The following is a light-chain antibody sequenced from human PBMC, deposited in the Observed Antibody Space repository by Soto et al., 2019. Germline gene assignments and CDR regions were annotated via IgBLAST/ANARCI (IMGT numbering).Light chain of an antibody. CDR3: CSYAGSRTYV. CDR1: SSDVGSYNL. J-gene: IGLJ1*01. CDR2: AGS. Sequence: QSALTQPASVSGSPGQSITISCTGTSSDVGSYNLVSWYQQHPGKAPKLMIYAGSKRPSGVSNRFSGSKCGNTASLTISGLQAEDDADYCCCSYAGSRTYVFGTGTKLTVL. V-gene: IGLV2-23*01.